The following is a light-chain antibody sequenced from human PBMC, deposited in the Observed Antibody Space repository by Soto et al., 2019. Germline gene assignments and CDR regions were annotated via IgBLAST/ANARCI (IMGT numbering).Light chain of an antibody. Sequence: DIQVTQSPSTLSRSVGDRVTITCRASQSIDNKLAWYQRKPGKAPKLLIYDASTLESGVPSTFYGSGFWTEFTLTISSLQPDDFATYYCQEYSDSSWTFGQGTKVEIK. CDR3: QEYSDSSWT. CDR1: QSIDNK. V-gene: IGKV1-5*01. CDR2: DAS. J-gene: IGKJ1*01.